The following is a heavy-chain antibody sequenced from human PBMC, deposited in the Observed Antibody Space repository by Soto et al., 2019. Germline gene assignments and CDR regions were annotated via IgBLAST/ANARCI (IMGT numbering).Heavy chain of an antibody. CDR2: INAGNGNT. J-gene: IGHJ6*02. CDR1: GYTFTSYA. CDR3: ARDPYITSGSYFDDYYYYGMDV. V-gene: IGHV1-3*01. Sequence: QVQLVQSGAEVKKPGASVKVSCKASGYTFTSYAMHWVRQAPGQRLEWMGWINAGNGNTKYSQKFQGRVTITRDTSASTAYMELSSLRSEDTPVYYCARDPYITSGSYFDDYYYYGMDVWGQGTTVTLSS. D-gene: IGHD1-26*01.